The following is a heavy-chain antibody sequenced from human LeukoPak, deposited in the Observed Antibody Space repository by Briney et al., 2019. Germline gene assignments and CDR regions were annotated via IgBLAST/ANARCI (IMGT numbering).Heavy chain of an antibody. J-gene: IGHJ4*02. D-gene: IGHD1-26*01. Sequence: SETLSLTCSVSGGSISSYYWSWIRQPAGKGLEGIGRLYTSGSTNYNPSLKSRVTMSVDTSKNQFSLKLSSVTAADTCMYYCASDGGVGAQYYLNYRGERTLVTLSS. CDR2: LYTSGST. CDR3: ASDGGVGAQYYLNY. V-gene: IGHV4-4*07. CDR1: GGSISSYY.